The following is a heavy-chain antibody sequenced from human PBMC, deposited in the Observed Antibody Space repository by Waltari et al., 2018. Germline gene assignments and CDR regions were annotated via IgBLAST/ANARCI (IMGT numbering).Heavy chain of an antibody. CDR1: GYSISSGYY. Sequence: QVQLQESGPGLVKPSETLSLTCAVSGYSISSGYYWGWIRQPPGKGLGWIGSIGHSGSTYCSPSLKSRVTRSVDTSRNQFSLKLTSLTAADTAVYFCARDLILGDTWYFDLWGRGTLVTVSS. D-gene: IGHD3-16*01. CDR2: IGHSGST. CDR3: ARDLILGDTWYFDL. J-gene: IGHJ2*01. V-gene: IGHV4-38-2*02.